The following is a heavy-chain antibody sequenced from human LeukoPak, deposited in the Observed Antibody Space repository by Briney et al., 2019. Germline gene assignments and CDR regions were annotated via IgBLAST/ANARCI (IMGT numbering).Heavy chain of an antibody. Sequence: PGRSLRLSCAASGFTFSSYAMHWVRQAPGKGLEWVAVISYDGSNKYYADSVKGRFTISRDNSKNTLYLQMNSLRAEDTAVYYCAKDYYGYGMDVWGKGTTVTVSS. CDR2: ISYDGSNK. V-gene: IGHV3-30*04. J-gene: IGHJ6*04. CDR1: GFTFSSYA. CDR3: AKDYYGYGMDV.